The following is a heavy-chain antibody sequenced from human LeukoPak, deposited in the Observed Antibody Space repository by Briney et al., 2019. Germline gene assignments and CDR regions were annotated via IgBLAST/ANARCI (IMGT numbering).Heavy chain of an antibody. J-gene: IGHJ2*01. CDR3: AREPAYSSGWGANWYFDL. CDR2: INPNSGGT. D-gene: IGHD6-19*01. CDR1: GYTFTGYY. Sequence: GASVKVSCKASGYTFTGYYMHWVRQASGQGLEWMGWINPNSGGTNYAQKFQGRVTMTRDTSISTAYMELSRLRSDDTAVYYCAREPAYSSGWGANWYFDLWGRGTLVTVSS. V-gene: IGHV1-2*02.